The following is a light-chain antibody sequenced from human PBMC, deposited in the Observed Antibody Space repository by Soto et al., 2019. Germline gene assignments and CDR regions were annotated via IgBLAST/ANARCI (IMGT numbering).Light chain of an antibody. V-gene: IGKV3-15*01. Sequence: EIVMTQSPATLPVSPGERATLSCRASQSVSTNLAWYQQKPGQAPRLLIYGASTRATGIPARFSGSGSGTEFTLTIDSLQSEDFAVYYCQQYNNWLSTFGQGTKVDIK. CDR2: GAS. CDR1: QSVSTN. CDR3: QQYNNWLST. J-gene: IGKJ1*01.